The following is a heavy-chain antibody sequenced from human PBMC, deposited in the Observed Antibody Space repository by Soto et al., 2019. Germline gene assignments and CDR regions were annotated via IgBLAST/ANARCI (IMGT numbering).Heavy chain of an antibody. Sequence: PSQTLSLTCTVSGGSMISYYWSWIRLPPGRGLEWIGFISYIGSTYYNPSLKSRVTISVDTSKNHFSLKLSSVTAADTAVYPCARWELRIRNAFDLWGQGTMVTV. CDR2: ISYIGST. J-gene: IGHJ3*01. V-gene: IGHV4-59*12. CDR1: GGSMISYY. CDR3: ARWELRIRNAFDL. D-gene: IGHD1-7*01.